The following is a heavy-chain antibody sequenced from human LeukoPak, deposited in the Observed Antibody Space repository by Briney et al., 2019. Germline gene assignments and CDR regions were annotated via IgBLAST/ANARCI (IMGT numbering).Heavy chain of an antibody. Sequence: SETLSLTRTVSGGSFSSYHWSWIRQPPGKGLEWIGYIYYSGSTDYNPSLKSRVTISVETSKNQFSLNLSSVTAADTAVYYCARGRLARSPYFGYWGQGTLVTVSS. V-gene: IGHV4-59*01. J-gene: IGHJ4*02. D-gene: IGHD6-19*01. CDR1: GGSFSSYH. CDR3: ARGRLARSPYFGY. CDR2: IYYSGST.